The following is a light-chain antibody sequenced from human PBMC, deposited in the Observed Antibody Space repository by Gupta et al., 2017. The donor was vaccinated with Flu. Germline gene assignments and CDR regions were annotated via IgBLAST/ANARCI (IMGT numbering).Light chain of an antibody. V-gene: IGKV3-20*01. CDR3: QQYGSPPTWT. CDR1: QSVISTY. J-gene: IGKJ1*01. CDR2: GAS. Sequence: IVLTQSPGTLSLSPGERATLSCRASQSVISTYLAWYQQKPGQTPRLLIYGASSRATGIPDRFTGSGYGTDFTLTISRREPEDFAVYYCQQYGSPPTWTFGQGTKVEIK.